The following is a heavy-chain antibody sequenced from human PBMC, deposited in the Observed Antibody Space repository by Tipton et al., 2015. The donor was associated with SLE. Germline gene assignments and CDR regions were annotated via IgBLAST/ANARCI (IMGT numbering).Heavy chain of an antibody. D-gene: IGHD6-13*01. CDR1: GFTFSSYS. CDR3: AREITGSWGDWYFDL. J-gene: IGHJ2*01. CDR2: ISSSSSYI. V-gene: IGHV3-21*01. Sequence: SLRLSCAASGFTFSSYSMNWVRQAPGKGLEWVSSISSSSSYIYYADSVKGRFTISRDNAKNSLYLQMNSLRAEDTAVYYCAREITGSWGDWYFDLWGRGTLVTVSS.